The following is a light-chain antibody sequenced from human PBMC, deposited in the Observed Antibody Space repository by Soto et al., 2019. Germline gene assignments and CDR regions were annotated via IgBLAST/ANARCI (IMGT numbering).Light chain of an antibody. CDR3: QQRSNWPPIT. CDR2: DAS. J-gene: IGKJ5*01. Sequence: EIVLTQSPGTLSLSPGERATLSCRASQSVSSSYLAWYQQKPGQAPRLLIYDASNRATGIPARFSGSGSGTDFTLTISSLEPEDFAVYYCQQRSNWPPITFGQETRL. CDR1: QSVSSSY. V-gene: IGKV3D-20*02.